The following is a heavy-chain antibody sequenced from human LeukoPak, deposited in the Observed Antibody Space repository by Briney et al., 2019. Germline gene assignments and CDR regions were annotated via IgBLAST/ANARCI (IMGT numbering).Heavy chain of an antibody. J-gene: IGHJ6*02. CDR2: ISYDGSNK. CDR3: ARGDCSSTSCSESFYRMDV. V-gene: IGHV3-30-3*01. Sequence: PGGSLRLSCAASGFTFSSYAMHWVRQAPGKGLEWVAVISYDGSNKYYADSVKGRFTVSRDNSKNTLYLQMNSLRAEDTAVYYCARGDCSSTSCSESFYRMDVWGQGTTVTVSS. D-gene: IGHD2-2*01. CDR1: GFTFSSYA.